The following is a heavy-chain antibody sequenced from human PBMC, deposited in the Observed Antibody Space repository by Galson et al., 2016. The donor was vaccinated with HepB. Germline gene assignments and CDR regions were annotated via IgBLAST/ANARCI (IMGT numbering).Heavy chain of an antibody. CDR3: GRLLMGTRNYFDY. Sequence: CAISGDSVSSDNVVWNWIRQSPSRGLEWLGRTYYRSKWYNDYAESVEGRIFIDPDTYNNQVDLQLNSVTPEDTAVYYCGRLLMGTRNYFDYWGQGTLVTVSS. J-gene: IGHJ4*02. V-gene: IGHV6-1*01. D-gene: IGHD2-8*01. CDR2: TYYRSKWYN. CDR1: GDSVSSDNVV.